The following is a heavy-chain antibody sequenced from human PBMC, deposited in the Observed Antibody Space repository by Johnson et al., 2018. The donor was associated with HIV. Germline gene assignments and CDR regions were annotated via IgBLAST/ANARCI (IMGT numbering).Heavy chain of an antibody. Sequence: VQLVESGGGLVQPGGSLRLSCAASGFIFSTYSMNWVRQAPGKGLAWVSYISGSTDTIYYADSVKGRFTISRDNAKNSLYLQMNSLRAEDTAVYYCARLLKWEYAAFDFWGQGTMVTVSS. V-gene: IGHV3-48*01. CDR1: GFIFSTYS. D-gene: IGHD1-26*01. CDR2: ISGSTDTI. J-gene: IGHJ3*01. CDR3: ARLLKWEYAAFDF.